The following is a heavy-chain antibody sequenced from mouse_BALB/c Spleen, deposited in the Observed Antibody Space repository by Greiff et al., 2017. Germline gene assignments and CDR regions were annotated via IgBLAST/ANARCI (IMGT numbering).Heavy chain of an antibody. CDR1: GFTFSSFG. J-gene: IGHJ2*01. CDR2: ISSGSSTI. Sequence: DVKLVESGGGLVQPGGSRKLSCAASGFTFSSFGMHWVRQAPEKGLEWVAYISSGSSTIYYADTVKGRFTISRDNPKNTLFLQMTSLRSEDTAMYYCARSVTTVVAGDYFDYWGQGTTLTVSS. CDR3: ARSVTTVVAGDYFDY. V-gene: IGHV5-17*02. D-gene: IGHD1-1*01.